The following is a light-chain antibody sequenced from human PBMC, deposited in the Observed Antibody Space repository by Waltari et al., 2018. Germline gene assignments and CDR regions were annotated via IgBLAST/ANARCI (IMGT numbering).Light chain of an antibody. CDR3: LQHNTYPLT. CDR1: RAIRND. Sequence: DIQMTQSPSSLSASVGDRVIITCRASRAIRNDLAWYQQRPGEVPKRLNFAASNLQSGAPSRFSGWGSETEFTLTISSLQPEDFATYYCLQHNTYPLTFGGGTKVEFK. J-gene: IGKJ4*01. CDR2: AAS. V-gene: IGKV1-17*01.